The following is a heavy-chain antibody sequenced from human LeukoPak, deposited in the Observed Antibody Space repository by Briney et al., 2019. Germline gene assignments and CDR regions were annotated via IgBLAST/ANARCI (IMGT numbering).Heavy chain of an antibody. CDR2: IYSDGST. CDR1: GFSVTSNY. D-gene: IGHD2/OR15-2a*01. V-gene: IGHV3-66*01. Sequence: PGGSLRLPCTASGFSVTSNYMNWVRQAPGKGLEWVSLIYSDGSTYHADSVKGRFTISRDKSNNMVYLQMNNLRVEDTAMYYCTRDPPAVLLGPYGWGQGALVTVSS. J-gene: IGHJ4*02. CDR3: TRDPPAVLLGPYG.